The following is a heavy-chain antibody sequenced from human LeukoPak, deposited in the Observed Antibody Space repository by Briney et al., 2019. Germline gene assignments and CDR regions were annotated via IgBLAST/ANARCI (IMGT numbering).Heavy chain of an antibody. J-gene: IGHJ5*02. Sequence: SGTLSLTCAVSGGSISSSNWWSWVRQPPGKGLEWIGEIYHSGSTNYNPSLKSRVTISVDKSKNQFSLKLSSVTAADTAVYYCARAPYYYDSSGYHNWFDPWGQGTPVTVSS. V-gene: IGHV4-4*02. CDR3: ARAPYYYDSSGYHNWFDP. D-gene: IGHD3-22*01. CDR2: IYHSGST. CDR1: GGSISSSNW.